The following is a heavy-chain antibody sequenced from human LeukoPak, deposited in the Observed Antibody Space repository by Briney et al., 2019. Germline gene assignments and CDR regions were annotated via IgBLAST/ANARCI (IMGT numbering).Heavy chain of an antibody. Sequence: GGSLRLSCEASGFTFSSYSMNWLRQAPGKGLEWVTNIKEDGSEKYYVDSVKGRFTISRDTAKNSLYLQMNSLRAEDTAVYYCARVESSAFDYWGQGTLVTVSS. V-gene: IGHV3-7*01. J-gene: IGHJ4*02. CDR1: GFTFSSYS. D-gene: IGHD6-6*01. CDR2: IKEDGSEK. CDR3: ARVESSAFDY.